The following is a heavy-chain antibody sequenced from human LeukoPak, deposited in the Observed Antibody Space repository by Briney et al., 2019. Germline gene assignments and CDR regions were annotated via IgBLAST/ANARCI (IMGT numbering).Heavy chain of an antibody. J-gene: IGHJ4*02. CDR2: IIPILGVA. V-gene: IGHV1-69*04. D-gene: IGHD3-22*01. CDR3: ARDRISQQTYSYDSSAYLFDY. Sequence: SVKVSCKASGGTFSSYAISWVRQAPGQGLEWMGRIIPILGVANQAQKFQGRVTITADKSTSTAYMELSSLRSEDTAVYYCARDRISQQTYSYDSSAYLFDYWGQRTLVTVSS. CDR1: GGTFSSYA.